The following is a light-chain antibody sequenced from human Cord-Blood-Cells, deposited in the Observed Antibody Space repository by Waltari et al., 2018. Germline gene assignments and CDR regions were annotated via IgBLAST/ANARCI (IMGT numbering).Light chain of an antibody. CDR1: QSVSSSY. Sequence: EIVLTKSPGTLSLSPGARANLSCRAIQSVSSSYLAWDQQKPGQATRFLIYGASSRATGIPDRVSGSGSGTDVTLTISRLEPEDFEVYYCQQYGSSPWTFGQGTKVEIK. CDR2: GAS. V-gene: IGKV3-20*01. J-gene: IGKJ1*01. CDR3: QQYGSSPWT.